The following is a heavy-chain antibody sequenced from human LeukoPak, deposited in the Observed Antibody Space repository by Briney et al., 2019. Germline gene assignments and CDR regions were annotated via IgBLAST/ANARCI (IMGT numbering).Heavy chain of an antibody. CDR3: ARDTKGYCSGGSCYYGMDV. Sequence: GGSLRLSCAASGFTFSSYSMNWVRQAPGKGLEWVSSISSSSSYIYYADSVKGRFTISRDNAKNSLYLQMNSLRAEDTAVYHCARDTKGYCSGGSCYYGMDVWGQGTTVTVSS. J-gene: IGHJ6*02. D-gene: IGHD2-15*01. CDR2: ISSSSSYI. V-gene: IGHV3-21*01. CDR1: GFTFSSYS.